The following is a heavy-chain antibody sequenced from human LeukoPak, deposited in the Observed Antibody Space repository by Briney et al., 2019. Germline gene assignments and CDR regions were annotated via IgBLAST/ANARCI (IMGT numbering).Heavy chain of an antibody. CDR2: INPNSGGT. CDR1: GYTFTGYC. D-gene: IGHD3-22*01. Sequence: SSVKVSCKASGYTFTGYCMHWVRQAPGQGLEWMGRINPNSGGTNYAQKFQGRVTMTRDTSISTAYMELSRLRSDDTDVYYCARALVGYDSSGYQPQFQHWGQGTLVTVSS. CDR3: ARALVGYDSSGYQPQFQH. J-gene: IGHJ1*01. V-gene: IGHV1-2*05.